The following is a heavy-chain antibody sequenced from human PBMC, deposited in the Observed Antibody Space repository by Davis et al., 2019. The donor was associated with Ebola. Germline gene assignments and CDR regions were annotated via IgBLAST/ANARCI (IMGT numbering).Heavy chain of an antibody. CDR1: GGSFSGYY. CDR2: INHSGST. J-gene: IGHJ4*02. V-gene: IGHV4-34*01. CDR3: ARMGFSGQPTDY. D-gene: IGHD3-10*01. Sequence: SETLSLTCAVYGGSFSGYYWSWIRQPPGKGLEWIGEINHSGSTNYNPSLKSRVPISVDTSKNQFTLKLGSVTAADTAVYYCARMGFSGQPTDYWGQGTLVTVSS.